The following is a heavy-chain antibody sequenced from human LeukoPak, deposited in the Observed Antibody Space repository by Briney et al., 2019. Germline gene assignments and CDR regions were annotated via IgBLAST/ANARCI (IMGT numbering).Heavy chain of an antibody. J-gene: IGHJ4*02. CDR3: AKPAGYCSGGSCALFDY. V-gene: IGHV3-30*18. CDR2: ISYDGSNK. D-gene: IGHD2-15*01. Sequence: QPGGSLRLSCAASGFTFSTYAMHWVRQAPGKGLEWVALISYDGSNKNQADSVRGRFIISRDNSKNTLYLQMNGLRTEDTAVYYCAKPAGYCSGGSCALFDYWGQGTLVTVSS. CDR1: GFTFSTYA.